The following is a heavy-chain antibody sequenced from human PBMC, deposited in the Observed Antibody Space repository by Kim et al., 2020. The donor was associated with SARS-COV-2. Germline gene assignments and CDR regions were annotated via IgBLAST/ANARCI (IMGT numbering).Heavy chain of an antibody. V-gene: IGHV1-69*01. J-gene: IGHJ4*02. Sequence: YAQKFQGRVTITADESTSTAYMELSSLRSEDTAVYYCARGTHGDYFLLDYWGQGTLVTVSS. D-gene: IGHD4-17*01. CDR3: ARGTHGDYFLLDY.